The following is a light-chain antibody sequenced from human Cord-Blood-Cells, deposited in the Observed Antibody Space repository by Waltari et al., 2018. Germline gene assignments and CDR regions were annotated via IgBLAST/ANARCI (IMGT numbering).Light chain of an antibody. CDR2: DAS. Sequence: EIVFTQSPSALSSSPGERATLSCRASQSVSSYLAWYQQKPGQAPRLLIYDASNRATGIPARFSGSGSGTDFTLTISSLEPEDFAVYYCQQRSNWPPFTFGPGTKVDIK. J-gene: IGKJ3*01. CDR3: QQRSNWPPFT. V-gene: IGKV3-11*01. CDR1: QSVSSY.